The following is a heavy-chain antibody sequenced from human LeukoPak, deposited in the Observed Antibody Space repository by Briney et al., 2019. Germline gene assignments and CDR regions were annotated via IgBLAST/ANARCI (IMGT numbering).Heavy chain of an antibody. CDR1: RFTLSTYW. CDR2: IKQDGSQE. V-gene: IGHV3-7*04. D-gene: IGHD6-13*01. J-gene: IGHJ4*02. CDR3: ARVSGAEAATGGYFDR. Sequence: GGSLRLSCAASRFTLSTYWMSWVRQAPGKGLEWVAHIKQDGSQEYYVDSVKGRFTISRDSAKNSLYLQMNSLRAEDTAVYYCARVSGAEAATGGYFDRWGQGTLVTVSS.